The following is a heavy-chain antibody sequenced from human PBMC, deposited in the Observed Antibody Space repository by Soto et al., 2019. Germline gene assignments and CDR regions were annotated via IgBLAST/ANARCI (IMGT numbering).Heavy chain of an antibody. D-gene: IGHD6-19*01. CDR1: GFIFSRSD. Sequence: EVQLVESGGGLVQPGGSLRLSCAASGFIFSRSDMHWVRQAPGKGLEWVSVSGTVGDTYYVGSVEGRFTISRDNAKNSLYLQMNSLRAGDTAVYYCARAAGIGEAGTRDLDLWGRGTLVTVSS. V-gene: IGHV3-13*01. J-gene: IGHJ2*01. CDR2: SGTVGDT. CDR3: ARAAGIGEAGTRDLDL.